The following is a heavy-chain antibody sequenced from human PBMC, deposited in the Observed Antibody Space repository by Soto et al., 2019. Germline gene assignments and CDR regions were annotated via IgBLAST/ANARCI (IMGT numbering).Heavy chain of an antibody. CDR2: TYYRSKWYH. V-gene: IGHV6-1*01. D-gene: IGHD5-12*01. Sequence: SQTLTLTCAISGERVSNNSATWDWIRQSPSRGLEWLGRTYYRSKWYHDYADSVKGRFTISRDNAKNSLYLQMNSLRAEDTAVYYCARGPPGWLQPLDYWGQGTLVTVSS. CDR3: ARGPPGWLQPLDY. CDR1: GERVSNNSAT. J-gene: IGHJ4*02.